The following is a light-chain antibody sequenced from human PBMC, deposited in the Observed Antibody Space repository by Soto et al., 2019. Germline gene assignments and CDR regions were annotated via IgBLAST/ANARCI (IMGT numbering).Light chain of an antibody. J-gene: IGKJ4*01. Sequence: EIVLTQSPGTLSLSPGERATLSCRASQRVSSYLAWYQQKPGQAPRLLIYDASNRATGIPARFSGSGSGTDFTLTISSLEPEDFAVYYCQQRSNWTLPFGGGNKVEI. CDR2: DAS. V-gene: IGKV3-11*01. CDR1: QRVSSY. CDR3: QQRSNWTLP.